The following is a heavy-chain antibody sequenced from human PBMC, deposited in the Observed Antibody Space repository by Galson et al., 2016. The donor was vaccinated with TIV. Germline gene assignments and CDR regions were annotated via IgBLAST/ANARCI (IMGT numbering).Heavy chain of an antibody. D-gene: IGHD1-26*01. Sequence: PALVKPTQTLTLTCTFSGFSLTTSQMCVNWIRQSPGKALEWLARIDWDDDKFYITSLKTRLTISKDTSKNQVVLTMTNMDPMDTGTYYCARGIVKRDLYGLDVWGQGTTVTVPS. V-gene: IGHV2-70*17. CDR1: GFSLTTSQMC. CDR2: IDWDDDK. CDR3: ARGIVKRDLYGLDV. J-gene: IGHJ6*02.